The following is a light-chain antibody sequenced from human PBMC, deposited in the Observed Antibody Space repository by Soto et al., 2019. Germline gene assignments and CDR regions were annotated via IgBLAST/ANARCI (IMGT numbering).Light chain of an antibody. CDR1: IGDVGGYDY. CDR2: EVT. V-gene: IGLV2-14*01. Sequence: QSALTQPASVSGSPGQAIANACPGTIGDVGGYDYVSWYQQHPDKAPKLMIYEVTKRPSWVSNRFSGSKSGNTASLTISGLQPEDEADYYCSSHTSGSTRVFGSGTKLTVL. J-gene: IGLJ1*01. CDR3: SSHTSGSTRV.